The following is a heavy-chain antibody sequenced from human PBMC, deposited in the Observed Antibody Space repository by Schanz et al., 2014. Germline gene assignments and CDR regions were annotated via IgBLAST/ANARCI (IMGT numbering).Heavy chain of an antibody. CDR2: IWSDGSTK. D-gene: IGHD1-1*01. J-gene: IGHJ4*02. Sequence: QAQLMESGGGVVQPGRSLRLSCAASGFTFSSYAMHWVRQAPGKGLEWVAVIWSDGSTKYYADSVKGRFTISRDNSKNTLYLQMNSLRADDTAVYFCARAHGNNWYGKGLDYWGQGTQVTVSS. CDR1: GFTFSSYA. CDR3: ARAHGNNWYGKGLDY. V-gene: IGHV3-33*08.